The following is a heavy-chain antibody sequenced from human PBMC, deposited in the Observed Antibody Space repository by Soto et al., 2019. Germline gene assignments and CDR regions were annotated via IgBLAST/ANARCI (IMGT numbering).Heavy chain of an antibody. CDR1: GFTFSSYG. J-gene: IGHJ6*02. CDR3: TRDLGTYYDFWSGYYYYYYYGMDV. V-gene: IGHV3-33*01. Sequence: GGSLRLSCAASGFTFSSYGMHWVRQAPGKGLEWVAVIWYDGSNKYYADSVKGRFTISRDNSKNTLYLQMNSLRAEDTAVYYCTRDLGTYYDFWSGYYYYYYYGMDVWGQGTTVTVSS. D-gene: IGHD3-3*01. CDR2: IWYDGSNK.